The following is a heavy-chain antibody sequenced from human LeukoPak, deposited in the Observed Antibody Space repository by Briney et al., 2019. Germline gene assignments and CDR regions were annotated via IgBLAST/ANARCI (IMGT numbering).Heavy chain of an antibody. CDR2: IYTSGST. D-gene: IGHD6-13*01. CDR3: ARDLYSSSRPGDDAFDI. V-gene: IGHV4-4*07. CDR1: GGSISSYY. Sequence: SETLSLTCTVSGGSISSYYWGWIRQPAGKGLEWIGRIYTSGSTNYNPSLKSRVTMSVDTSKNQFSLKLSSVTAADTAVYYCARDLYSSSRPGDDAFDIWGQGTMVTVSS. J-gene: IGHJ3*02.